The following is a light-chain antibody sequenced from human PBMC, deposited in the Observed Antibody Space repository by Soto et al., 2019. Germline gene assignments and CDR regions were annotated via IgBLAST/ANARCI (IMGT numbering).Light chain of an antibody. J-gene: IGLJ3*02. CDR3: AAWDDSLNGWV. CDR2: SNN. Sequence: VLTQPPSASGTPGQRVTISCSGSSSNIGSNTVNWYQQLPGTAPKLLIYSNNQRPSGVPDRFSGSKSGTSASLAISGLQSEDEADYYCAAWDDSLNGWVFGGGTQLTVL. CDR1: SSNIGSNT. V-gene: IGLV1-44*01.